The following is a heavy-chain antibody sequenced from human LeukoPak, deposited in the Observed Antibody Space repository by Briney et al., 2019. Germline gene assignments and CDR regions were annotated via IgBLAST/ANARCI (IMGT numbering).Heavy chain of an antibody. CDR2: IHRDGST. CDR1: GFTVIGNY. CDR3: ARDPRASTVTGYLWAFDI. Sequence: PGGSLRLSCAASGFTVIGNYMNWVRQAPGKGLEWVSIIHRDGSTYYSDSVKGRFTISRDYSKNTLFLHMSSLRADGTAVYYCARDPRASTVTGYLWAFDIWGQGTMVSVSS. J-gene: IGHJ3*02. V-gene: IGHV3-53*01. D-gene: IGHD3-9*01.